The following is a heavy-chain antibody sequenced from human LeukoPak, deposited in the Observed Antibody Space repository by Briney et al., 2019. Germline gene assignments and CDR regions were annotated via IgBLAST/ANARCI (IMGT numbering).Heavy chain of an antibody. Sequence: PSETLSLTCTVSGASISSYYWSWIRQPPGKGLEWIGYIYYSGSTNYNPSLKSRVTISVDTSKNQFSLKLSSVTAADTAVYYCARGEYYFDYWGQGTLVTVSS. CDR2: IYYSGST. CDR1: GASISSYY. D-gene: IGHD3-10*01. V-gene: IGHV4-59*01. J-gene: IGHJ4*02. CDR3: ARGEYYFDY.